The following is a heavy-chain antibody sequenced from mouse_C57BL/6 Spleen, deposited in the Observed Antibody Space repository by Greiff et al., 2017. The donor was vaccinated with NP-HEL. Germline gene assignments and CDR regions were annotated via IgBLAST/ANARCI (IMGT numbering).Heavy chain of an antibody. CDR3: ARFDYDEADY. CDR2: IHPNSGST. Sequence: QVQLKQSGAELVKPGASVKLSCKASGYTFTSYWMHWVKQRPGQGLEWIGVIHPNSGSTNYNEKFKSKATLTVDKSSSTAYMQLSSLTSEDSAVYYCARFDYDEADYWGQGTTLTVSS. V-gene: IGHV1-64*01. D-gene: IGHD2-4*01. J-gene: IGHJ2*01. CDR1: GYTFTSYW.